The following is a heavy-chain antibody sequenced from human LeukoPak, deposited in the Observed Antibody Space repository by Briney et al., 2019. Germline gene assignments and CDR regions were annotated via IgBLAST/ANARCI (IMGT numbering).Heavy chain of an antibody. D-gene: IGHD3-22*01. CDR2: VFRSGST. V-gene: IGHV4-61*02. J-gene: IGHJ4*02. Sequence: SETLSLTCTVTGDSISRGTYYWTWVRQPAGKGLEWICRVFRSGSTYYNPSLKSRVTISIDTSNNQFSLHLRSVTAADTAVYYCARDSNFYDVSHDKAEDFWGQGTLVTVSS. CDR3: ARDSNFYDVSHDKAEDF. CDR1: GDSISRGTYY.